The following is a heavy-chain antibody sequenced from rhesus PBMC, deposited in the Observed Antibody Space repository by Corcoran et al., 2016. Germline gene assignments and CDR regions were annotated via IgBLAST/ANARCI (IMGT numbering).Heavy chain of an antibody. CDR1: GFTFSSYW. Sequence: EVQLVESGGGLVQPGGSLRLSCAASGFTFSSYWMYWVRQAPGKGLEWVSRIMSDGSSTSYADSVKVRFTISRENAKNSLYLQMNSLRAEDTAVYYCAKWGIAAAGGVGFDYWGQGVLVTVSS. CDR2: IMSDGSST. D-gene: IGHD6-25*01. V-gene: IGHV3-119*01. J-gene: IGHJ4*01. CDR3: AKWGIAAAGGVGFDY.